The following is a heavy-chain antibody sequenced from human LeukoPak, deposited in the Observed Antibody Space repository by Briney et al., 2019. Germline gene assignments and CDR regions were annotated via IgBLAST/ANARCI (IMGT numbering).Heavy chain of an antibody. CDR3: SKPLADNGDH. J-gene: IGHJ4*02. V-gene: IGHV3-74*01. Sequence: GGSLRLSCAASGFTFSNYWMHWFRQAPGKGLVWVSRIKTDGSETGYADSVKGRFTISRDNAKNTLYLQMNSLKAEDTAVYYCSKPLADNGDHWGQGTLVTVSS. CDR1: GFTFSNYW. D-gene: IGHD1-14*01. CDR2: IKTDGSET.